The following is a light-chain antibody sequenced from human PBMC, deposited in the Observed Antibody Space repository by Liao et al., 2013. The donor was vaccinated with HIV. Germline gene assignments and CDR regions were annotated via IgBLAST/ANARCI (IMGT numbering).Light chain of an antibody. J-gene: IGLJ1*01. V-gene: IGLV3-21*01. Sequence: SYVLTQPPSVSVAPGKTASITCGGNNIEIKIVHWYQQKPGQAPVLVIYYNSDRPSGIPERFSGSNSGNTATLTISGVGAGDEADYYCQVWDSASDHYVFGTGTKVTVL. CDR3: QVWDSASDHYV. CDR1: NIEIKI. CDR2: YNS.